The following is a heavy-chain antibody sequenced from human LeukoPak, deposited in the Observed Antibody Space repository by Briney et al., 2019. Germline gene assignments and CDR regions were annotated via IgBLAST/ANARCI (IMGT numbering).Heavy chain of an antibody. J-gene: IGHJ6*02. V-gene: IGHV4-39*07. CDR3: ARRGSGSSIGYYYYGMDV. D-gene: IGHD2-2*01. CDR2: IFNSGSP. CDR1: GVSISSTIYH. Sequence: SETLSLTCSVSGVSISSTIYHWGWIRQTPGKGLEWIGSIFNSGSPYYNPSLKSRVDISIETSKNQISLNLSSVTAADTAVYFCARRGSGSSIGYYYYGMDVWGQGTTVTVSS.